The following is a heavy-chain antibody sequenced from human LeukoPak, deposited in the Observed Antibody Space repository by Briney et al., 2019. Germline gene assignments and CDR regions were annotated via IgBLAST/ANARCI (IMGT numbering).Heavy chain of an antibody. J-gene: IGHJ4*02. V-gene: IGHV3-11*01. Sequence: KAGGSLRLSCAASGFTFSDYYMSWIRQAPGKGLEWVSYISSSGSTIYYADSVKGRFTISRDNSKNTLYLQMNSLRAEDTAVYYCARWTLQYYYDSSGYALDYWGQGTLVTVSS. D-gene: IGHD3-22*01. CDR1: GFTFSDYY. CDR3: ARWTLQYYYDSSGYALDY. CDR2: ISSSGSTI.